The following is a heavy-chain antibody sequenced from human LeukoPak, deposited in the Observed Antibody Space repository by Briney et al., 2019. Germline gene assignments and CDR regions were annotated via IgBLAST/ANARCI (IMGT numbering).Heavy chain of an antibody. CDR2: IYYSGST. CDR3: VRDEYNYGSFDY. V-gene: IGHV4-59*01. Sequence: SETLSLTCTVSGGSISSSYWSWVRQPPGKGLEWIWHIYYSGSTNHNPSLKSRVTISVDTSKNQFSLKLSSVTAADTAVYYCVRDEYNYGSFDYWGQGTLVTVSS. J-gene: IGHJ4*02. CDR1: GGSISSSY. D-gene: IGHD5-18*01.